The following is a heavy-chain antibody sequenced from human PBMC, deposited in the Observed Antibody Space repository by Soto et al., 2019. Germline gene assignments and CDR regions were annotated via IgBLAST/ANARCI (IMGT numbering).Heavy chain of an antibody. J-gene: IGHJ6*01. CDR2: ISYDGSNK. CDR3: ARDRTTYDFWSGYYYYYNMDV. D-gene: IGHD3-3*01. V-gene: IGHV3-30-3*01. CDR1: GFTFSSYA. Sequence: PGGSLRLSCAASGFTFSSYAMHWVRQAPGKGLEWVAVISYDGSNKYYADSVKGRFTISRDNSKNTLYLQMNSLRAEDTAVYYCARDRTTYDFWSGYYYYYNMDVWGQGTTVTVSS.